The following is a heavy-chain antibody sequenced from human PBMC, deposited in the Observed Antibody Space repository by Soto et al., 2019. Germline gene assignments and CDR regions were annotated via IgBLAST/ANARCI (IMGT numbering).Heavy chain of an antibody. CDR1: GFTFSTYS. CDR3: ARAEDV. J-gene: IGHJ6*02. V-gene: IGHV3-21*05. CDR2: ISSSSRNI. Sequence: GGSLRLSCAASGFTFSTYSMNWVRQAPGKGLEWVSYISSSSRNIQYASSVRGRFTISRDNAKNSLYLQMNSLRSEDTAVYYCARAEDVWGQGTTVTVSS.